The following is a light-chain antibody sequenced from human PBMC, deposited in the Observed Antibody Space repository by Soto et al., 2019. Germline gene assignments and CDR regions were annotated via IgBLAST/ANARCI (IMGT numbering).Light chain of an antibody. CDR3: QQYESYPFT. CDR2: DAS. CDR1: QSISDW. V-gene: IGKV1-5*01. J-gene: IGKJ3*01. Sequence: DIQMTQSPSTLSASVGDRVMITCRASQSISDWLAWYQQKPGKAPKLLIYDASSLETGVPSRFSGSGSGTEYTLTISSLQPDDFATYYCQQYESYPFTFGPGTKVDIK.